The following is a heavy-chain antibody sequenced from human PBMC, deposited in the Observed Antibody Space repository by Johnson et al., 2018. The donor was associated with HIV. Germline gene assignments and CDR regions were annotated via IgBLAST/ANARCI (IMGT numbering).Heavy chain of an antibody. J-gene: IGHJ3*02. Sequence: QMMLVESGGGVVQPGRSLRLSCAASGFTFSSYAMHWVRQAPGKGLEWVAVISYDGSDEYYADSVRGRFTISSDNSKNTLYLQMNSLRAEDTAVYYCARDPPARSQYNSPPLAFDIWGQGTMVTVSS. D-gene: IGHD1-14*01. CDR1: GFTFSSYA. V-gene: IGHV3-30*14. CDR2: ISYDGSDE. CDR3: ARDPPARSQYNSPPLAFDI.